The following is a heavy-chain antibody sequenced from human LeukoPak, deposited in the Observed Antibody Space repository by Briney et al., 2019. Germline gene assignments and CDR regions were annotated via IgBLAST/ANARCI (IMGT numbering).Heavy chain of an antibody. J-gene: IGHJ4*02. V-gene: IGHV1-18*01. CDR2: ISSYNGNT. CDR3: ARDLPHILTGYTDY. CDR1: GYTFTSYG. Sequence: ASVKVSCKASGYTFTSYGISWVRQAPVQGLEWVGWISSYNGNTNYAQKLQGRVTMTTDTSTSAAYMELRRLRSEDNAVYYCARDLPHILTGYTDYWGQGTLVTVSS. D-gene: IGHD3-9*01.